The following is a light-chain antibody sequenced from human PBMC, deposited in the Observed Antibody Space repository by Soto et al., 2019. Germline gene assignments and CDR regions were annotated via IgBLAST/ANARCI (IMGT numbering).Light chain of an antibody. V-gene: IGLV2-14*01. CDR2: DVS. CDR3: CSYTSSSTYV. J-gene: IGLJ1*01. Sequence: QSVPTQPASVSGSPGQSITISCTGTSSDVGAYNYVSWFQQYPGKAPKLMIYDVSNRPSGVSNRFSGSKSGNTASLTISGLQAEDEADYYCCSYTSSSTYVFGTGTKATVL. CDR1: SSDVGAYNY.